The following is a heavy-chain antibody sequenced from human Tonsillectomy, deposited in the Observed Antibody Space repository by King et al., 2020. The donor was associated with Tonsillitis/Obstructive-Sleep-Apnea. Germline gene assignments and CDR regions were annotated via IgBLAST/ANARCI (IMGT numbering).Heavy chain of an antibody. J-gene: IGHJ5*02. D-gene: IGHD2-2*02. V-gene: IGHV2-5*02. Sequence: ITLKESGPTLVKPTQTLTLTCTFSGFSLSTSGVGVGWIRQPPGKALEWLALIYWDDDKRYSTSLKSRPTITKDTSKNQVVLTMTNLDPGDTATYYCAHSGYCNSTSCHSWFDPWGQGTLVTVSS. CDR1: GFSLSTSGVG. CDR2: IYWDDDK. CDR3: AHSGYCNSTSCHSWFDP.